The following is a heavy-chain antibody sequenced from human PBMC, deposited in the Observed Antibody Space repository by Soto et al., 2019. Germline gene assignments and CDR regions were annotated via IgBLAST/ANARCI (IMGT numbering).Heavy chain of an antibody. CDR2: ISWNSGSI. CDR3: AKDHSSWYLDY. D-gene: IGHD6-13*01. J-gene: IGHJ4*02. Sequence: GGSLRLSCAASGFTFDDYAMHWVRQAPGKGLEWVSGISWNSGSIGYADSVKGRFTISRDNAKNSLYLQMNSLRAEDTALYYCAKDHSSWYLDYWGQGTLVTVS. CDR1: GFTFDDYA. V-gene: IGHV3-9*01.